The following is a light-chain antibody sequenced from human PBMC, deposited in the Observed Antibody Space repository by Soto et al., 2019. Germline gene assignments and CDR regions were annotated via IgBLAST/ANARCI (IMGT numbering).Light chain of an antibody. CDR2: DVS. V-gene: IGLV2-14*01. Sequence: QSVLTRPASVSGSPGQSITISCTGTSSDVGAYNYVSWYQQEPGKAPKLMIYDVSNRPSGISARFSGSKSGNTASLTISGLQAEDEADYYCNSYATSNTYVFGTGTKVTVL. CDR3: NSYATSNTYV. CDR1: SSDVGAYNY. J-gene: IGLJ1*01.